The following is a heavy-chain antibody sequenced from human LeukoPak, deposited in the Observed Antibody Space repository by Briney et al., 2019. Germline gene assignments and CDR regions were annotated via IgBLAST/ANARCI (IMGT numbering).Heavy chain of an antibody. Sequence: GGSLRLSCAASAFTLSTYAMSWVRQAPGKGLEWVSGISAGKGNTYYADSVKGRFIISRDNSKNTLYLQMNSLRAEDTAVYYCARRAGSYSHSYDYWGQGTLVTVSS. CDR3: ARRAGSYSHSYDY. CDR2: ISAGKGNT. CDR1: AFTLSTYA. V-gene: IGHV3-23*01. J-gene: IGHJ4*02. D-gene: IGHD2-15*01.